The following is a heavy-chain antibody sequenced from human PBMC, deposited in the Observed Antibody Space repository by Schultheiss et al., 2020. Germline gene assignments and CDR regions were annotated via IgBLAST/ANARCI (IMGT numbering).Heavy chain of an antibody. CDR2: IWYDGSNK. J-gene: IGHJ5*02. CDR1: GFTYSRSA. Sequence: GGSLRLSCAESGFTYSRSAMHWVRQAPGKGLEWVAVIWYDGSNKYYADSVKGRFTISRDNSKNTLYLQMNSLRAEDTAVYHCAKYSLSQHIAVTAHWGGWFDPLGQGTLVTVSS. V-gene: IGHV3-33*06. D-gene: IGHD6-19*01. CDR3: AKYSLSQHIAVTAHWGGWFDP.